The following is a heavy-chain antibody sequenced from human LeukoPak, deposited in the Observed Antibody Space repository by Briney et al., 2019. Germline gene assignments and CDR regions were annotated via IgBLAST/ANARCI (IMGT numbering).Heavy chain of an antibody. CDR1: GFTFSSYS. Sequence: GGSLRLSCAASGFTFSSYSMNWVRQAPGKGLEWVSSISSSSSYIYYADSVKGRFTISRDNAKNSLYLQMNSLRAEDTALYYCARLPGYYYGSGSYFTDWGQGTLVTVSS. CDR2: ISSSSSYI. J-gene: IGHJ4*02. CDR3: ARLPGYYYGSGSYFTD. V-gene: IGHV3-21*01. D-gene: IGHD3-10*01.